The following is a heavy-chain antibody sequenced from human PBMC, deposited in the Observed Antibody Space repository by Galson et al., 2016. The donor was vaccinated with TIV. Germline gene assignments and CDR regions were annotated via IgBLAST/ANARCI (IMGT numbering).Heavy chain of an antibody. CDR1: GFTFSIYA. V-gene: IGHV3-23*01. J-gene: IGHJ4*02. D-gene: IGHD3-10*01. Sequence: SLRLSCAASGFTFSIYAMNWVRQAPGKGLEWVSSISATGGSTYYADSVKGRFTNSRHYSKNTVYLQMNSLRPDDTAIYYCAKDASSQVHDSGSFDSWGQGTLVTVSS. CDR3: AKDASSQVHDSGSFDS. CDR2: ISATGGST.